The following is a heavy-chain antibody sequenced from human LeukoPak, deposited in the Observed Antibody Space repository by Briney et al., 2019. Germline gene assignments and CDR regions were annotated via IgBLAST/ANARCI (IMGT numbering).Heavy chain of an antibody. J-gene: IGHJ4*02. CDR2: ISGSGGSI. V-gene: IGHV3-23*01. Sequence: GGSLRLSCAASGFTFSSYAMSWVRQAPGKGLEWVSAISGSGGSIYYADSVKGRFTISRDNSKNTLYLQINSLRAEDTAVYYCAKLGYSYDLDYWGQGTLVTVSS. CDR3: AKLGYSYDLDY. CDR1: GFTFSSYA. D-gene: IGHD5-18*01.